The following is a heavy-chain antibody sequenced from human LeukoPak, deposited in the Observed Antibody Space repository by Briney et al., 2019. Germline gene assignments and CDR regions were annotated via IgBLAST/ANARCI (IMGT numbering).Heavy chain of an antibody. J-gene: IGHJ3*02. CDR3: ARTYYGSGSYYDPFDI. CDR2: ISSSSSTI. Sequence: GGSLRLSCAASGFTFSSYSMNWVRQAPGKGLEWVSYISSSSSTIYYADSVKGRFTISRDNSKNTLHLQMNSLRAEDTAVYYCARTYYGSGSYYDPFDIWGQGTLVTVSS. V-gene: IGHV3-48*01. CDR1: GFTFSSYS. D-gene: IGHD3-10*01.